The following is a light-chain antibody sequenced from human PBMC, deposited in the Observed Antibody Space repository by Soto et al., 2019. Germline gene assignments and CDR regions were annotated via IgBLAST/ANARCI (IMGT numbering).Light chain of an antibody. V-gene: IGLV1-44*01. Sequence: QSALTQPPSASGTPGQRVTISCSGSRSDIGRNFVNWYQQFPGTAPKLLIHSDNQRPSGVPDRFSGSKSGTSASLAISGLLSEDEANYYCSVWDSSFNAVAFGGGTKLTVL. J-gene: IGLJ2*01. CDR1: RSDIGRNF. CDR2: SDN. CDR3: SVWDSSFNAVA.